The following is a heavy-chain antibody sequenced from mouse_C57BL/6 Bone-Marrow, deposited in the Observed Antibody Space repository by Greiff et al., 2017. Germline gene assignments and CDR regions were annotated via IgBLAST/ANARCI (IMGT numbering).Heavy chain of an antibody. J-gene: IGHJ4*01. Sequence: VQLQQSGAELARPGASVKLSCKASGYTFTSYGISWVKQRTGQGLEWIGEIYPRSGNTYYNEKFKGKATLTADKSSSTAYMELRSLTSEGSAVYFCARGGYGNYEGYYAMDYWGQGTSVTVSS. CDR2: IYPRSGNT. V-gene: IGHV1-81*01. D-gene: IGHD2-10*02. CDR3: ARGGYGNYEGYYAMDY. CDR1: GYTFTSYG.